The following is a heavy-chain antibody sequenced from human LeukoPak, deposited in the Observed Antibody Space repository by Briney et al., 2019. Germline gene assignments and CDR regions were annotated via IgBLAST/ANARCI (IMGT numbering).Heavy chain of an antibody. D-gene: IGHD1-1*01. CDR2: IYHSGST. Sequence: PSETLSLTCAVSGGSISSGGYSWSWIRQPPGKGLEWIGYIYHSGSTYYNPSLKSRVTISVDRSKNQFSLKLSSVTAADTAVYYCARSANWNYFDYWGQGTLVTVSS. CDR3: ARSANWNYFDY. J-gene: IGHJ4*02. CDR1: GGSISSGGYS. V-gene: IGHV4-30-2*01.